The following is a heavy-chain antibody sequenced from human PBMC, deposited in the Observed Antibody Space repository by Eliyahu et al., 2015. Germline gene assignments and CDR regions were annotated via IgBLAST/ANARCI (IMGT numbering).Heavy chain of an antibody. CDR2: ISSSSSYT. CDR3: ARHNYGDYLRGVSHIDY. J-gene: IGHJ4*02. V-gene: IGHV3-11*06. D-gene: IGHD4-17*01. Sequence: QVQLVESGGGLVKPGGSLRLSCAASGFTFSDYYMSWIRQAPGKGLEWVSYISSSSSYTNYADSVKGRFTISRDNAKNSLYLQMNSLRAEDTAVYYCARHNYGDYLRGVSHIDYWGQGTLVTVSS. CDR1: GFTFSDYY.